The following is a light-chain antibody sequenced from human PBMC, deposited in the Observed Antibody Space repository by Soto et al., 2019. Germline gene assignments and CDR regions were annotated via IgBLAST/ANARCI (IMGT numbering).Light chain of an antibody. CDR2: DAS. Sequence: AIQLTQSPSSLSASVGDRVTITCRASQGISSALVWYQQKPGKAPKLLIYDASSLESGVPSRFSGSGSGTDFTLTISSLQPEDFATYYCQQFNSYPSFGPGTKVDIK. CDR3: QQFNSYPS. V-gene: IGKV1-13*02. CDR1: QGISSA. J-gene: IGKJ3*01.